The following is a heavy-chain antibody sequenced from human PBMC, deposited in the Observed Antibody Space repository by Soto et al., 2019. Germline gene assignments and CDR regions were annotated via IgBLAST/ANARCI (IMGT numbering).Heavy chain of an antibody. V-gene: IGHV3-30-3*01. D-gene: IGHD3-10*01. CDR1: AFTFNFYS. CDR3: ARGSDFYFGSANLDY. Sequence: QVQLVESGGGVVQPGRSLRLSCAASAFTFNFYSMHWVRQAPGKGLEWVAVISFDESKEFYADSVKGRFTISRDNSNNTLYLQMNRLRADDTAVYYCARGSDFYFGSANLDYWGQGSLVTVSS. J-gene: IGHJ4*02. CDR2: ISFDESKE.